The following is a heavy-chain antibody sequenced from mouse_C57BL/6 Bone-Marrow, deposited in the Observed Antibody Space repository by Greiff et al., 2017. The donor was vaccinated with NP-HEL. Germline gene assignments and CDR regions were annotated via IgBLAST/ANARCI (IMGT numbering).Heavy chain of an antibody. V-gene: IGHV6-3*01. J-gene: IGHJ2*01. CDR2: IRLKSDNYAT. Sequence: EVQLQESGGGLVQPGGSMKLSCVASGFTFSNYWMNWVRQSPEKGLEWVAQIRLKSDNYATHYAESVKGRFTISRDDSKSSVYLQMNNLRAEDTGIYYCAADPYGSSYPHYWGQGTTLTVSS. D-gene: IGHD1-1*01. CDR1: GFTFSNYW. CDR3: AADPYGSSYPHY.